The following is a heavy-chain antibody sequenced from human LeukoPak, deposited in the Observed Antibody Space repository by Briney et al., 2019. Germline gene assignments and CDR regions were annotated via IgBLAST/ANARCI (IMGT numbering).Heavy chain of an antibody. V-gene: IGHV3-21*01. CDR1: GFTFSSYS. CDR2: ISSSSSYI. CDR3: ARDRHILTGYYTLPFDY. J-gene: IGHJ4*02. Sequence: GGSLRLSCAASGFTFSSYSMNWVRQAQGKGLEWVSSISSSSSYIYYADSVKGRFTISRDNAKNSLYLQMNSLRAEDTAVYYCARDRHILTGYYTLPFDYWGQGTLVTVSS. D-gene: IGHD3-9*01.